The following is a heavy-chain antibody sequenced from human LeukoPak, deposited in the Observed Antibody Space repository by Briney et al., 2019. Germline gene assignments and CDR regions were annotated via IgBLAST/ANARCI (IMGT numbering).Heavy chain of an antibody. CDR1: GYTFTSYA. J-gene: IGHJ5*02. V-gene: IGHV1-3*01. CDR3: ARDLGDDLTTVTTGNWFDP. D-gene: IGHD4-17*01. Sequence: ASVKVSCKASGYTFTSYAMHWVRQAPGQRLEWMGWINAGNGNTKYSQKFQGRVTITRDTSASTAYMELSSLRSEDTAVYYCARDLGDDLTTVTTGNWFDPWGQGTQVTVSS. CDR2: INAGNGNT.